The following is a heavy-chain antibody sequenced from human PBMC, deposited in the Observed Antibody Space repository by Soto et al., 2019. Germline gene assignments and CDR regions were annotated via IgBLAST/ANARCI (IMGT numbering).Heavy chain of an antibody. Sequence: ASVKVSCKASGYIFSSYYMHWVRQAPGQGLEWMGIINPSGASTSYAQKFQGRVTMTRDTSTSTLYMELGSLRSEDTAVYYCARDRDYPGNVWFDPWGQGTLVTV. CDR1: GYIFSSYY. CDR2: INPSGAST. CDR3: ARDRDYPGNVWFDP. D-gene: IGHD3-10*01. V-gene: IGHV1-46*01. J-gene: IGHJ5*02.